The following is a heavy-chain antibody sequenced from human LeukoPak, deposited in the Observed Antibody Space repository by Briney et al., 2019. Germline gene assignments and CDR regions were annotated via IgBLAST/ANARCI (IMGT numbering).Heavy chain of an antibody. V-gene: IGHV4-39*01. CDR3: ARQSTGYGDY. CDR1: GGSISSSSYY. Sequence: SETLSLTCTVSGGSISSSSYYWGWIRQPPGKGLEWIGSIFYSGNTYYNPSLTSPVTISVDTSKNQFSLKLSSVTAADTAMYYCARQSTGYGDYWGQGTLVTVSS. J-gene: IGHJ4*02. D-gene: IGHD3-9*01. CDR2: IFYSGNT.